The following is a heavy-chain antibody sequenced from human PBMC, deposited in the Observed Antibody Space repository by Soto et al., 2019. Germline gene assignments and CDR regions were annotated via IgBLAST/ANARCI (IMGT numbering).Heavy chain of an antibody. J-gene: IGHJ4*02. D-gene: IGHD3-22*01. CDR2: MNPNSGNT. Sequence: QVQLVQSGAEVKKPGASVKVSCKASGYTFTSYDINWVRQATGQGLEWMGWMNPNSGNTAYAQKFQGRVTMTRNTSISTAYMELSSPRSEDTAAYYCAREKSSGYYYDYWGQGTLVTVSS. CDR3: AREKSSGYYYDY. V-gene: IGHV1-8*01. CDR1: GYTFTSYD.